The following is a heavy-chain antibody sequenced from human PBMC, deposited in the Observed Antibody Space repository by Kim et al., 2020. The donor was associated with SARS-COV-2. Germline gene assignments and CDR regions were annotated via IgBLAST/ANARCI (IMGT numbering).Heavy chain of an antibody. CDR2: IKQDGSQK. J-gene: IGHJ4*02. CDR1: GFTFTNYW. V-gene: IGHV3-7*05. CDR3: ARPKDDS. Sequence: GGSLRLSCAASGFTFTNYWMTWVRQAPGKGLEWVANIKQDGSQKYYVDSVKGRFTISRDNAKNSLYLQMNSLRVEDTAVYYCARPKDDSWGQGTLVTVSS.